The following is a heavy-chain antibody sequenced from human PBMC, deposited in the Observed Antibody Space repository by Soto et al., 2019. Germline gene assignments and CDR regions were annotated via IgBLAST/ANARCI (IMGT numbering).Heavy chain of an antibody. V-gene: IGHV1-46*01. CDR1: GDTFTSYY. Sequence: ASVKVSCKAPGDTFTSYYMHWVRQAPGHGLEWMGVINPNGGSTRFAQKFQGRVTMTRDTSTSTVYMELRGLTSEDTAVYYCARSSGGVSGIITEGTKWFAPWGQGTLVTVSS. D-gene: IGHD3-16*01. J-gene: IGHJ5*02. CDR2: INPNGGST. CDR3: ARSSGGVSGIITEGTKWFAP.